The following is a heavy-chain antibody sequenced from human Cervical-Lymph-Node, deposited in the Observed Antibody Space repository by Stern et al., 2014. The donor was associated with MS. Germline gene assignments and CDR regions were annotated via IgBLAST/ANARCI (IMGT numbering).Heavy chain of an antibody. CDR3: AGSIVAAEYFQH. D-gene: IGHD3-22*01. CDR2: IWYDGSKN. Sequence: VQLVESGGGVVQPGRSLRLSCVASGFTFNNYGMHWVRQVPGKGLEWVAVIWYDGSKNFYADSVKGRFTISRDDSKSSLYLQMNSLRAEDTGIYYCAGSIVAAEYFQHWGQGTLVTVSS. J-gene: IGHJ1*01. CDR1: GFTFNNYG. V-gene: IGHV3-33*01.